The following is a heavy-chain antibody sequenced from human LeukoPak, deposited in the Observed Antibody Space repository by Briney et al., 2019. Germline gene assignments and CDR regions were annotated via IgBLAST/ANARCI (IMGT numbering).Heavy chain of an antibody. CDR2: IYYSGST. CDR1: GGSISSDY. CDR3: TRAYSVSSVYDY. V-gene: IGHV4-59*01. D-gene: IGHD6-6*01. J-gene: IGHJ4*02. Sequence: SETLSLTCTVSGGSISSDYWTWIRQPPGKGLEWIGYIYYSGSTNYNASLKSRVSISLDTSKNQSSLKLSSVTAADTAVYYCTRAYSVSSVYDYWGQGTLVTVSS.